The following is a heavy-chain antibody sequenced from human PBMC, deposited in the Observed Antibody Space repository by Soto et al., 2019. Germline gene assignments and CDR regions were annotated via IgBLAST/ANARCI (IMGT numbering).Heavy chain of an antibody. CDR1: GGSISSSSYY. J-gene: IGHJ6*03. D-gene: IGHD2-2*01. V-gene: IGHV4-39*01. CDR2: IYYSGST. Sequence: PSETLSLTCTVSGGSISSSSYYWGWIRQPPGKGLEWIGSIYYSGSTYYNPSLKSRVTISVDTSKNQFSLKLSSVTAADTAVYYCARIAVVPAAMLYYYYMDVWGKGTTVTVSS. CDR3: ARIAVVPAAMLYYYYMDV.